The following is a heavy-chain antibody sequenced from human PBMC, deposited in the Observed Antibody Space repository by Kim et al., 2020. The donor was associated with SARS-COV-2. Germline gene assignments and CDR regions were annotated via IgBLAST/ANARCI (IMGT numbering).Heavy chain of an antibody. CDR3: ASWKGSGYYYGVDY. D-gene: IGHD3-22*01. V-gene: IGHV3-7*01. Sequence: GGSLRLSCAASGFTFSSYWMSWVRQAPGKGLEWVANIKQDGSEKYYVDSVKGRFTISRDNAKNSLYLQMNSLRAEDTAVYYCASWKGSGYYYGVDYWGQGTLVTVSS. J-gene: IGHJ4*02. CDR1: GFTFSSYW. CDR2: IKQDGSEK.